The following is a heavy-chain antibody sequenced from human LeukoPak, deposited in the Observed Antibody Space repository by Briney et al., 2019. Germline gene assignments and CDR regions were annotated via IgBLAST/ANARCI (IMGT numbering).Heavy chain of an antibody. V-gene: IGHV4-59*11. CDR3: ARDTYDYYFNP. Sequence: SETLSLTSTVSGDSISSHYWNWIRQPPGKGLEWIGCVHYSGITYYNPSLKSRVAISVDTSKKQFSLILNSVTAADTAVYYCARDTYDYYFNPWGQGTLVTVSS. CDR2: VHYSGIT. CDR1: GDSISSHY. D-gene: IGHD5-12*01. J-gene: IGHJ5*02.